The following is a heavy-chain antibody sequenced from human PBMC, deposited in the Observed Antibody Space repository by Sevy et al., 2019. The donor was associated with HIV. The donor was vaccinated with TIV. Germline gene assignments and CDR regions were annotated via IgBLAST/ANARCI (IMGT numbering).Heavy chain of an antibody. Sequence: GGSLRLSCAASGFTFSSYSMNWVRQAPGKGLEWVSDISSGSTYTKYADSVKGRITISRDNAKNSLYLQMNSLRVEDTAVYYCARDRRNYAGQYFDYWGQGTLVTVSS. CDR1: GFTFSSYS. CDR2: ISSGSTYT. V-gene: IGHV3-21*05. D-gene: IGHD1-7*01. CDR3: ARDRRNYAGQYFDY. J-gene: IGHJ4*02.